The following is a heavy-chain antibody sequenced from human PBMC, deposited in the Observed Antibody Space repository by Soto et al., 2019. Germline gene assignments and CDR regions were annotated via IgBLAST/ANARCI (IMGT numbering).Heavy chain of an antibody. CDR3: AREVLWSRYFDY. V-gene: IGHV3-30-3*01. CDR1: GFIFSNYV. CDR2: MSYDGTNK. Sequence: QVQLVESGGGVVQPGRSLRLSCAASGFIFSNYVMYWVRQAPGKGLEWVAFMSYDGTNKYYADSVKGRFTISRDNSKNTLYLQMNSLRPEDTAVYYCAREVLWSRYFDYWGQGTLVTVSS. D-gene: IGHD3-10*01. J-gene: IGHJ4*02.